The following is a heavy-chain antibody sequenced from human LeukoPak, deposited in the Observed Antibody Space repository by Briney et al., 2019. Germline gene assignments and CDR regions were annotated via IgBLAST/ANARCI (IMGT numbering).Heavy chain of an antibody. Sequence: PGGSLRLSCAASGFTFSSYALSWVRQAPGKGLEWGSASSASDGSAYYADSVKGRFTISRDNSRNSLYLRMNSLRPEDTAVYFCAKDVEATISSGGYYFDQWGQGTLVTVSS. CDR1: GFTFSSYA. D-gene: IGHD5-12*01. J-gene: IGHJ4*02. V-gene: IGHV3-23*01. CDR3: AKDVEATISSGGYYFDQ. CDR2: SSASDGSA.